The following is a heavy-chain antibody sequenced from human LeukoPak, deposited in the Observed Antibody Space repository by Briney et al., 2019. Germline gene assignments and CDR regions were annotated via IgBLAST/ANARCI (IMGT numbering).Heavy chain of an antibody. Sequence: SSETLSLTCTVSGGSISSYYWSWIRQPPGKGLEWIGYIYYSGSTNYNPSLKSRVTISVDTSKNQFSLKLSSVTAADTAVYYCARGGSTSGWYRVYYFDYWGQGTLVTVSS. J-gene: IGHJ4*02. D-gene: IGHD6-19*01. CDR1: GGSISSYY. CDR3: ARGGSTSGWYRVYYFDY. V-gene: IGHV4-59*12. CDR2: IYYSGST.